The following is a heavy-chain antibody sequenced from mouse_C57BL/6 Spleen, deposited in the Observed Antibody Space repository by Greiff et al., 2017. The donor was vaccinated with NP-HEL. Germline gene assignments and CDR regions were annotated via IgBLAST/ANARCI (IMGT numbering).Heavy chain of an antibody. J-gene: IGHJ4*01. CDR3: ARAYYDYDVSYAMDY. D-gene: IGHD2-4*01. V-gene: IGHV1-19*01. Sequence: EVQLQQSGPVLVKPGASVKMSCKASGYTFTDYYMNWVKQSHGKSLEWIGVINPYNGGTSYNQKFKGKATLTVDKSSSTAYMELNSLTSEDSAVYYCARAYYDYDVSYAMDYWGQGTSVTVSS. CDR1: GYTFTDYY. CDR2: INPYNGGT.